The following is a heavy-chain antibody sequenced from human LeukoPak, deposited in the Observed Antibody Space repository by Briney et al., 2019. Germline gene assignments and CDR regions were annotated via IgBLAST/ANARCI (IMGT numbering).Heavy chain of an antibody. CDR1: GFTVSSNY. J-gene: IGHJ6*03. Sequence: PGGSLRLSCAASGFTVSSNYMSCVRQAPWKGLEWGSVIYSGGSTYYADSVKGRFTISRDNSKNTLYLQMNSLRAEDTAVYYCARDRLYEDTAMDYYYYMDVWGKGTTVTVSS. D-gene: IGHD5-18*01. V-gene: IGHV3-53*01. CDR2: IYSGGST. CDR3: ARDRLYEDTAMDYYYYMDV.